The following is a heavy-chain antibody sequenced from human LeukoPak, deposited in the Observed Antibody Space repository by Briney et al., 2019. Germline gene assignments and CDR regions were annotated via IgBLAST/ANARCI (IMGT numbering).Heavy chain of an antibody. CDR3: ARDYYDSSGYYDY. Sequence: GGSLRLSCAASGFTVSSNYMSWVRQAPGKGLEWVSVIYSGGSTYYADSVKGRFAISRDNSKNTLYLQMNSLRAEDTAVYYCARDYYDSSGYYDYWGQGTLVTVSS. CDR1: GFTVSSNY. V-gene: IGHV3-53*01. CDR2: IYSGGST. D-gene: IGHD3-22*01. J-gene: IGHJ4*02.